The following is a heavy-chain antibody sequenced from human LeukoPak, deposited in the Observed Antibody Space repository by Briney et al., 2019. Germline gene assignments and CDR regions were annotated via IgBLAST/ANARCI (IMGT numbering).Heavy chain of an antibody. J-gene: IGHJ4*02. CDR2: IYSSGST. CDR3: ARFKSSGRYYFDT. D-gene: IGHD6-19*01. Sequence: SETLSLTCTVSGASVSRGYYHWSWIRQPPGKGLEWIGDIYSSGSTSTRYNPSLKSRVTISVDTSKNQFSLSLNSVTAADTAVYFCARFKSSGRYYFDTWGQGTLVTVSS. V-gene: IGHV4-61*01. CDR1: GASVSRGYYH.